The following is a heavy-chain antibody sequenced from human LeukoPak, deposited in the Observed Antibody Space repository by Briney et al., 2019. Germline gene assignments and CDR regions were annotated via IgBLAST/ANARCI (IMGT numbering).Heavy chain of an antibody. CDR1: GFTLSSYA. J-gene: IGHJ4*02. CDR3: AKTSSMDYYDSSGYYYY. CDR2: ISGSGGST. V-gene: IGHV3-23*01. Sequence: PGGSLRLSCAASGFTLSSYAMSWVRQAPGKGLEWVSAISGSGGSTYYADSVKGRFTISRGNSKNTLYLQMNSLRAEDTAVYYCAKTSSMDYYDSSGYYYYWGQGTLVTVSS. D-gene: IGHD3-22*01.